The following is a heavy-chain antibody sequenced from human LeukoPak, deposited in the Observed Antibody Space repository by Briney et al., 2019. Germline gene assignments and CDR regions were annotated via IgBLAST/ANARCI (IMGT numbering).Heavy chain of an antibody. J-gene: IGHJ3*02. Sequence: GSLRLSCAASGFTFSSYAMSWVRQAPGKGLEWGSAISGSGGSTYYADSVKGRFTISRDNSKNTLYLQMNSLRVEDTAIYYCTRDHHRRLYDSQARDTFDIWGQGTMVTVSS. CDR1: GFTFSSYA. CDR2: ISGSGGST. CDR3: TRDHHRRLYDSQARDTFDI. D-gene: IGHD3-22*01. V-gene: IGHV3-23*01.